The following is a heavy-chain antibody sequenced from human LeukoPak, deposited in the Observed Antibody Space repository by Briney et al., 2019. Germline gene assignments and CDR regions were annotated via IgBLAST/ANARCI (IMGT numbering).Heavy chain of an antibody. D-gene: IGHD2-2*01. V-gene: IGHV3-23*01. CDR2: LSGSGYNT. Sequence: PGGSLRLSCAASGFTISSNALSWVRQAPGKGLEWVSSLSGSGYNTYYADSVKGLFTISRDNSKNTVYLQMNSLRAEDTAVYYCAKDPYGTRYFDYWGQGTLVTVSS. J-gene: IGHJ4*02. CDR1: GFTISSNA. CDR3: AKDPYGTRYFDY.